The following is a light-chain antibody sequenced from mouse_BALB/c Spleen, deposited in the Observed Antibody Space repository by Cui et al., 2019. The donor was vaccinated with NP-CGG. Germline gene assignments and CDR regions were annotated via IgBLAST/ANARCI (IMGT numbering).Light chain of an antibody. Sequence: QAVVTQESALTTSPGETVTLTCRSSTGAVTTSNYANWVQEKPDHLFTGLIGGTNNRAPGVPARFSGSLIGDKAAVTITGAQTEDEAIYFCALWYSNHWVFGGGTKLIVL. CDR2: GTN. CDR1: TGAVTTSNY. V-gene: IGLV1*01. CDR3: ALWYSNHWV. J-gene: IGLJ1*01.